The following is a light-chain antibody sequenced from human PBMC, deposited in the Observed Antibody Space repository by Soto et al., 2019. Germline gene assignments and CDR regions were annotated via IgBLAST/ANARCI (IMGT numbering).Light chain of an antibody. J-gene: IGKJ1*01. CDR2: KAF. Sequence: DIQMTHSPSTLSASVGDRVTITCRASQTISNWLAWYQQKPGKAHKLLIYKAFSLESGFPSRFSGSGSGTEFTLTISSLQPDDIATYYCQQYKSYPWTFGQGTKVEVK. CDR3: QQYKSYPWT. CDR1: QTISNW. V-gene: IGKV1-5*03.